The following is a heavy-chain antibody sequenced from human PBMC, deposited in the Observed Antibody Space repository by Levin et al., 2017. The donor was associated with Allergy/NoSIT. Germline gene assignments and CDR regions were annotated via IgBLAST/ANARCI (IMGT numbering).Heavy chain of an antibody. V-gene: IGHV1-18*04. J-gene: IGHJ4*02. CDR1: GYTFTSHG. CDR3: ARDDSTDNVFYIAY. CDR2: ISTYNGDT. Sequence: GESLKISCKTSGYTFTSHGISWERQAPGQGPEWMGWISTYNGDTKYAQKFQGRVTLTTDTSTSTAYMELRSLRSDDTAVYYCARDDSTDNVFYIAYWGQGTLVTVSS. D-gene: IGHD2-8*01.